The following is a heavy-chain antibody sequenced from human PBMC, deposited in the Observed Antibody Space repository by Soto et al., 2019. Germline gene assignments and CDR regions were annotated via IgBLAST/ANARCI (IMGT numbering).Heavy chain of an antibody. CDR2: ISGSGGST. D-gene: IGHD2-15*01. J-gene: IGHJ4*02. Sequence: PGGSLRLSCAASGFTFSSYAMHLVRQAPGKGLEWVSAISGSGGSTYYADSVKGRFTISRDNSKNTLYLQMNSLRAEDTAVYYCAKAWGHIVVVVAATPVVFDYWGQGTLVTVSS. CDR3: AKAWGHIVVVVAATPVVFDY. CDR1: GFTFSSYA. V-gene: IGHV3-23*01.